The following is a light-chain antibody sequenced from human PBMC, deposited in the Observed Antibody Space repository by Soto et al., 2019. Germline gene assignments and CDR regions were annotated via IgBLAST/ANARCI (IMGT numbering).Light chain of an antibody. V-gene: IGKV1-39*01. J-gene: IGKJ4*01. CDR3: QQTVKTPLT. CDR1: QSISGY. Sequence: IQLTQSTYSLSASVGDRVTITYRASQSISGYLTWFQQKPGKAPKLLIHGAFRLRSGVPSRFSGSGSGTDFTLTISSLQPEDFASYYCQQTVKTPLTFGGGTKVDIK. CDR2: GAF.